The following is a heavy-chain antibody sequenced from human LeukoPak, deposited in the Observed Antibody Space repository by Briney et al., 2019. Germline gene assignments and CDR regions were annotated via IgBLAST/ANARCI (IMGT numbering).Heavy chain of an antibody. J-gene: IGHJ4*02. Sequence: SETLSLTCTVSGGSISSGGYYWSWIRQPPGKGLEWIGYIYHSGSTYYNPSLKSRVTISVDRSKNQFSLQLNSVTPEDTAVYYCARSDYDSSGYSPFDYWGQGTLVTVSS. CDR1: GGSISSGGYY. V-gene: IGHV4-30-2*01. CDR2: IYHSGST. D-gene: IGHD3-22*01. CDR3: ARSDYDSSGYSPFDY.